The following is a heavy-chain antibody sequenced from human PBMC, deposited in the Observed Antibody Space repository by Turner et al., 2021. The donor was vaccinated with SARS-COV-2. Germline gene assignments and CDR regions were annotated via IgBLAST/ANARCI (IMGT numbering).Heavy chain of an antibody. D-gene: IGHD2-21*01. V-gene: IGHV1-2*02. CDR3: ASMCNCGGAQDVSFDV. Sequence: QVQLEQSGAEVTKPGASVTVSCKPYGDIPPNDNMHWVRQAPGQGLEWMGWINPTSGDRNYAQNFQGRVTMTGDTSTRTTYMELKRLTSDDTAVYYCASMCNCGGAQDVSFDVWGQGTMVAVSS. CDR1: GDIPPNDN. CDR2: INPTSGDR. J-gene: IGHJ3*01.